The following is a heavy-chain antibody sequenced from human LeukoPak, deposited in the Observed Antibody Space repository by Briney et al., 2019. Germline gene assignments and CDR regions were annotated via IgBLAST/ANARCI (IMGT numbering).Heavy chain of an antibody. CDR2: ISYDGSNK. CDR1: GFTFSSYG. CDR3: VSTRFDY. J-gene: IGHJ4*02. V-gene: IGHV3-30*03. Sequence: GGSLRLSCAASGFTFSSYGMHRVRQAPGKGLEWVAVISYDGSNKYYADSVKGRFTISRDNSKNTLYLQMNSLRAEDTAVYYCVSTRFDYWGQGTLVIVSS. D-gene: IGHD4-11*01.